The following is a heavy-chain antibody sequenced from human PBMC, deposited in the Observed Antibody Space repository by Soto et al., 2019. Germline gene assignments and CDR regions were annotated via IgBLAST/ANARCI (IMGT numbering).Heavy chain of an antibody. Sequence: SETLSLTCTLSGGSVRAPDWWNWVRQSPDKGLEWIAEVHISGHSNYNPSLRSRVSVSIDSSKNQFYLNLNSVTAADTAIYYYARVRQGCSANNCYFDPWGQGTQVTVSS. CDR2: VHISGHS. CDR3: ARVRQGCSANNCYFDP. J-gene: IGHJ5*01. CDR1: GGSVRAPDW. V-gene: IGHV4-4*02. D-gene: IGHD1-1*01.